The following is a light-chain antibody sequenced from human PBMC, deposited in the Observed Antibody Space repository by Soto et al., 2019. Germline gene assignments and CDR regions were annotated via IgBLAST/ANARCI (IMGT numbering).Light chain of an antibody. CDR3: QQYNNWWT. CDR2: GAS. J-gene: IGKJ1*01. CDR1: QSVSSN. V-gene: IGKV3-15*01. Sequence: EIVMTQSPATLSVSPGERATLSCRASQSVSSNLVWYQQKPGQAPRLLIYGASTRATGIPARFSGSGSGTEFTLTISSLQSEDFAVYYCQQYNNWWTFGQGTKVDIK.